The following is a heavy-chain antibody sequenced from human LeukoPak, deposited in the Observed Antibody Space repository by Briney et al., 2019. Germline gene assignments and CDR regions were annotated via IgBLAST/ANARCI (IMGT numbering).Heavy chain of an antibody. CDR3: ARAPANYGGNPDWFDP. Sequence: SQTLSLTCTVSGGSISSGGYYWSWIRQHPGKGLEWIGYIYYSGSTYYNPSLKSRVTISVDTSKNQFSLKLSSVTAADTAVYYCARAPANYGGNPDWFDPWGQGTLVTVSS. V-gene: IGHV4-31*03. J-gene: IGHJ5*02. D-gene: IGHD4-23*01. CDR1: GGSISSGGYY. CDR2: IYYSGST.